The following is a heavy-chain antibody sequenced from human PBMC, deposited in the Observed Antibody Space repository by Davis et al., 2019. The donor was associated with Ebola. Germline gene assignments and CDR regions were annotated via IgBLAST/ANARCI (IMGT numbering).Heavy chain of an antibody. J-gene: IGHJ6*03. CDR2: ISYSGST. CDR3: ARRSQAARQRFYFYYYMDV. CDR1: GGSISRDF. Sequence: PSETLSLTCTVSGGSISRDFWSWIRRTPGQGLEWIGHISYSGSTDHNPSLKSRVTISIDTSRKHFSLKLSSVTAADTAVYYCARRSQAARQRFYFYYYMDVWGKGTTVTVSS. V-gene: IGHV4-59*12. D-gene: IGHD6-6*01.